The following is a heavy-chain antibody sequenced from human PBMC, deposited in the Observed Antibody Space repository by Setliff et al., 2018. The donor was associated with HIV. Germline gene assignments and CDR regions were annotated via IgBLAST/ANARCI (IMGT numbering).Heavy chain of an antibody. CDR2: MFYSGST. D-gene: IGHD3-10*01. CDR1: GGSISSYY. J-gene: IGHJ4*01. CDR3: ASSYDPNYYVSGSYHRHQGMYFDY. Sequence: SETLSLTCTVSGGSISSYYWNWIRQPPGKGLEWIGNMFYSGSTNYNPSLKSRVTISVEKSKNQFSLNLSSVTAADTAVYYCASSYDPNYYVSGSYHRHQGMYFDYWGHGMLVTSPQ. V-gene: IGHV4-59*08.